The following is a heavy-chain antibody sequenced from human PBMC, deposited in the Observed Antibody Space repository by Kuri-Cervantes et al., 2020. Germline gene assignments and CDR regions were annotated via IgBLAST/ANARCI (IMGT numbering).Heavy chain of an antibody. CDR2: ISSDGSST. D-gene: IGHD4-17*01. Sequence: GGSLRLSCAASGFTFDDYAMHWVRQAPGKGLVWVSRISSDGSSTIYADSVKGRFTISRDNAKNTLSLQMNSLRVEDTAVYYCATLRGFTDYGDFYWYFDLWGRGTLVTVSS. J-gene: IGHJ2*01. CDR3: ATLRGFTDYGDFYWYFDL. CDR1: GFTFDDYA. V-gene: IGHV3-74*01.